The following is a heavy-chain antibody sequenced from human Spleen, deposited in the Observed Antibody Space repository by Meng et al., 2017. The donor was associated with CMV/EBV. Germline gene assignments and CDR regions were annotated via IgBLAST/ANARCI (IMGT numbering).Heavy chain of an antibody. CDR1: GGSVSSGSYY. CDR3: ARSYYSSFDY. V-gene: IGHV4-61*01. D-gene: IGHD4-11*01. J-gene: IGHJ4*02. Sequence: TCFVSGGSVSSGSYYWTWIRQPPGKGLEWIGYIDYSGNTNYNPSLKSRVTISVDRSKNQFYLKLSSVAAADTAVFYCARSYYSSFDYWGQGTLVTVSS. CDR2: IDYSGNT.